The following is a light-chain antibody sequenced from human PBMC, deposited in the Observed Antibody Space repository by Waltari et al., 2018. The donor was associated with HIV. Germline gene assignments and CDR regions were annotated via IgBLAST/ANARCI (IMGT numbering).Light chain of an antibody. V-gene: IGKV1-27*01. CDR1: QGISSY. J-gene: IGKJ3*01. CDR2: AAS. CDR3: QKYNSAPQGFT. Sequence: DIQMTQSPSSLSASVGDRVTITCRASQGISSYLAWYQQRPGKVPKLLIYAASTLQSGVPSRFSGSGSGTDFTLTISSLQPEDVATYYCQKYNSAPQGFTFGPRTKVDIK.